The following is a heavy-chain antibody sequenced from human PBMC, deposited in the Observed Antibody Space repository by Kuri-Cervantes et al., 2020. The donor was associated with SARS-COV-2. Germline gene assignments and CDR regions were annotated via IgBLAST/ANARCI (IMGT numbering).Heavy chain of an antibody. Sequence: SCAVSGGSISSSNWWSWVRQPPGKGLEWIGEIYHSGSTNYNPSLKSRVIISVDTSKNQFSLKLSSVTAADTAVYYCARGLRGTIFGVVIDYYYGMDVWGQGTTVTVSS. V-gene: IGHV4-4*02. CDR3: ARGLRGTIFGVVIDYYYGMDV. D-gene: IGHD3-3*01. CDR1: GGSISSSNW. J-gene: IGHJ6*02. CDR2: IYHSGST.